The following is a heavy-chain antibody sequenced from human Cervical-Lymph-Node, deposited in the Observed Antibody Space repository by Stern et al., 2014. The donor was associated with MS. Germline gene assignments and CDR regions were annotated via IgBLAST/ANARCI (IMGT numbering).Heavy chain of an antibody. CDR1: GRSISSYY. CDR3: AREALAAAGLDY. J-gene: IGHJ4*02. D-gene: IGHD6-13*01. Sequence: QVQLQESGPGLVKPSETLSLTCTVSGRSISSYYWSWIRPPPGTGLEWIGYIYYSGSTNYNPSLKSRVTISVDTSKNQFSLKLSSVTAADTAVYYCAREALAAAGLDYWGQGTLVTVSS. V-gene: IGHV4-59*01. CDR2: IYYSGST.